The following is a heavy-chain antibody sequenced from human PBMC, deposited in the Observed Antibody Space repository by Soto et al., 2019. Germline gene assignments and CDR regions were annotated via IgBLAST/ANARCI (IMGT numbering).Heavy chain of an antibody. J-gene: IGHJ4*02. CDR2: ITSKAYGATT. CDR1: GFTFSDYA. Sequence: GGSLRLSCAASGFTFSDYAMSWFRQAPGKGLEWVGFITSKAYGATTEYAASVKGRFTISRDNSKNTLYLQMNSLRAEDTALYYCAKESYNRRTDFEYWGQGTLVTVSS. CDR3: AKESYNRRTDFEY. D-gene: IGHD3-10*01. V-gene: IGHV3-49*03.